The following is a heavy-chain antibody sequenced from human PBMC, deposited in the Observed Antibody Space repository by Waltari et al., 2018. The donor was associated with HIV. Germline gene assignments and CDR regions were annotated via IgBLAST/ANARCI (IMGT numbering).Heavy chain of an antibody. D-gene: IGHD1-26*01. Sequence: QVQLQESGPGLVKPSQTLSLTCTVSGGSISSGSYHWSWIRQPAGKGLEWIGRIYTSGSTNYNPSLKSRVTISVDTSKNQFSLKLSSVTAADTAVYYCARLPYSGSYYFDYWGQGTLVTVSS. V-gene: IGHV4-61*02. J-gene: IGHJ4*02. CDR1: GGSISSGSYH. CDR2: IYTSGST. CDR3: ARLPYSGSYYFDY.